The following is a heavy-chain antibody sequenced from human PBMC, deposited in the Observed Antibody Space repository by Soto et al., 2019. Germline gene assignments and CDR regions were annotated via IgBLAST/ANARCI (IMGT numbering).Heavy chain of an antibody. D-gene: IGHD6-6*01. CDR1: GDSINTDDYY. Sequence: QVQLQESGPGLVKPSQTLSLTCTVSGDSINTDDYYWTWIRQPPGKGLEWIGNIQYSGHSSNTLSPKSRVTMSIDTSKSQFSLKVTSVTVADTAVYYFARGNATRQERLGMDVWGQGTAVTVYS. CDR3: ARGNATRQERLGMDV. J-gene: IGHJ6*01. V-gene: IGHV4-30-4*01. CDR2: IQYSGHS.